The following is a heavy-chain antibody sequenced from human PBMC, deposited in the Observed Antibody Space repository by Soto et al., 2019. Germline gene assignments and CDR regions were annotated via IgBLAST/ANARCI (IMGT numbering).Heavy chain of an antibody. Sequence: APVKVYCKTSGYTFSTYYSRWVRQATGQGYEWMGIINPNSGNTTYAQKFQGRVTMTRNTSISTAYMELSSLRSEDTAVYYCARTLYGDNVDYWGQGTLVTVSS. V-gene: IGHV1-8*02. CDR2: INPNSGNT. CDR3: ARTLYGDNVDY. CDR1: GYTFSTYY. J-gene: IGHJ4*02. D-gene: IGHD4-17*01.